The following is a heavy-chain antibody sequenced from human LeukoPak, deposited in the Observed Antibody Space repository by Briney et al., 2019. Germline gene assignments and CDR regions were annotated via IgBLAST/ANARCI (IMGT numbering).Heavy chain of an antibody. Sequence: GGSLRLSCAASGFTFSSYAMSWVRQAPGKGLEWVSSITSSSSYIYYADSVKGRFTVSRDNAKNSLYLQMDSLRVEDTAEYYCARDPYSGNYGAYYYYYMDVWGKGTTVTVSS. D-gene: IGHD1-26*01. CDR1: GFTFSSYA. V-gene: IGHV3-21*06. J-gene: IGHJ6*03. CDR2: ITSSSSYI. CDR3: ARDPYSGNYGAYYYYYMDV.